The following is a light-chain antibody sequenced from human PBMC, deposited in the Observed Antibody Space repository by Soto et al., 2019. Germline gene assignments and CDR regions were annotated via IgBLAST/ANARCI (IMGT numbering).Light chain of an antibody. J-gene: IGLJ1*01. Sequence: QSVLTQPPSASGTPGQRVTISCSGSSSNIGSNYVYWYQQLPGTAPKLLISRNNQRPSGVPDRFSASKSGTSASLAISRLRSEDDAYYYCAAWDDLLSGPVGTGTQLTVL. CDR1: SSNIGSNY. CDR3: AAWDDLLSGP. CDR2: RNN. V-gene: IGLV1-47*01.